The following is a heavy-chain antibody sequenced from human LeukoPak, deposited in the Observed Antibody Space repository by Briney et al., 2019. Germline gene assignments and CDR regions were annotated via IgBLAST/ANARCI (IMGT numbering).Heavy chain of an antibody. CDR3: ARSTGLRYYMDV. D-gene: IGHD2-2*01. CDR2: IIPIFGTA. V-gene: IGHV1-69*05. CDR1: GGTFSSYA. Sequence: GASVKVSCKASGGTFSSYAISWVRQAPGQGLEWMGGIIPIFGTANYAQKFQGRVTITTDESTSTAYMELSSLRSEDTAVYYCARSTGLRYYMDVWGKGTTVTVSS. J-gene: IGHJ6*03.